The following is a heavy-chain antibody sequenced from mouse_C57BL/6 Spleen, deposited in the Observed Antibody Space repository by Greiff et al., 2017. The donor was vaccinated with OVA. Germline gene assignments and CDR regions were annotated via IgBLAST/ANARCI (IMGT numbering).Heavy chain of an antibody. V-gene: IGHV1-82*01. Sequence: QVQLKQSGPELVKPGASVKISCKASGYAFSSSWMNWVKQRPGKGLEWIGRIYPGDGDTNYNGKFKGKATLTADKSSSTAYMQLSSLTSEDSAVYFCAREGGYDYYFDYWGQGTTLTVSS. J-gene: IGHJ2*01. CDR2: IYPGDGDT. CDR1: GYAFSSSW. D-gene: IGHD2-4*01. CDR3: AREGGYDYYFDY.